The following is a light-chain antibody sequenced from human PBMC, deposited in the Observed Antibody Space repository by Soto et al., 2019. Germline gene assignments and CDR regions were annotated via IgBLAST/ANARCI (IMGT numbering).Light chain of an antibody. J-gene: IGKJ5*01. V-gene: IGKV3-20*01. Sequence: DSVLTQSPGTLSFSPLEIATLSCSASQSVSSNYLAWCQQKPGQAPRLRVYGASSRATGIPDRFSGSGSGTDFTLTISRLEPEDFAVYYCQQYGSSPITFGQGTRLEIK. CDR2: GAS. CDR1: QSVSSNY. CDR3: QQYGSSPIT.